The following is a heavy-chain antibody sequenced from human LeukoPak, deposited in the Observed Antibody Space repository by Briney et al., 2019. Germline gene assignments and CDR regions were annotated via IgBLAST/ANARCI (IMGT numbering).Heavy chain of an antibody. V-gene: IGHV4-39*07. CDR2: IYYSGST. CDR3: ARGYNDFWSGYYGGFIWFDP. J-gene: IGHJ5*02. D-gene: IGHD3-3*01. Sequence: SETLSLTCTVSGGSISSSSYYWGWIRQPPGKGLEWIGSIYYSGSTNYNPSLKSRVTISVDTSKNQFSLKLSSVTAADTAVYYCARGYNDFWSGYYGGFIWFDPWGQGTLVTVSS. CDR1: GGSISSSSYY.